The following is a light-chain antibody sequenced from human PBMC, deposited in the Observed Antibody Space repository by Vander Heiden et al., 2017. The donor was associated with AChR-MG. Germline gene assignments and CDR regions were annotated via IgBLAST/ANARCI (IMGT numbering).Light chain of an antibody. CDR1: NIGGLD. CDR3: HVWDSNTAV. J-gene: IGLJ2*01. CDR2: RDS. Sequence: SYEVTQPLSVSVALGQTARIHCAGNNIGGLDVHWYQQRPGQAPVLVIYRDSSRPSGIPERFSGSNSGNTATLTISRAQAGDEADYDCHVWDSNTAVFGGGTKLTVL. V-gene: IGLV3-9*01.